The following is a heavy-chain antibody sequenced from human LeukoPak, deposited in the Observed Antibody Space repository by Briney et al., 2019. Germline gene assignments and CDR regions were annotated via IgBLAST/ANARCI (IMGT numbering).Heavy chain of an antibody. CDR3: ALPGRDDAFDI. CDR1: GYTFTYRY. D-gene: IGHD3-10*01. CDR2: ITPFNGNT. V-gene: IGHV1-45*02. Sequence: GASVKVSCTASGYTFTYRYLHWVRQAPGQALEWMGWITPFNGNTNYAQKFQDRVTITRDRSMSTAYMELSSLRSEDTAVYYCALPGRDDAFDIWGQGTMVTVSS. J-gene: IGHJ3*02.